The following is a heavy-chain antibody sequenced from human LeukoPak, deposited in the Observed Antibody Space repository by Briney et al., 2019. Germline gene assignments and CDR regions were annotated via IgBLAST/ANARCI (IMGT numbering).Heavy chain of an antibody. CDR1: GFTFSSYA. J-gene: IGHJ4*02. CDR3: ANHRITMIVVGYFDY. Sequence: PGRSLRLSCAASGFTFSSYAMSWVRQAPGKGLEWVSAISGSGGSTYYADSVKGRFTISRDNSKNTLYLQMNSLRAEDTAVYYCANHRITMIVVGYFDYWGQGTLVTVSS. D-gene: IGHD3-22*01. V-gene: IGHV3-23*01. CDR2: ISGSGGST.